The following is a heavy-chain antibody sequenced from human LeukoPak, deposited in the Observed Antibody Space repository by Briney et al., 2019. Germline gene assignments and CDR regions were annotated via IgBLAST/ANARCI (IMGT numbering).Heavy chain of an antibody. CDR3: ARDVYGMDV. Sequence: SGGSLRLSCAASGFTVSRNYMSWVRQAPGKGLEWVSVISGGGSTNYADSVKGRFTISRDNAKNSLYLQMNSLRAEDTAVYYCARDVYGMDVWGQGTTVTVSS. CDR1: GFTVSRNY. CDR2: ISGGGST. J-gene: IGHJ6*02. V-gene: IGHV3-53*01.